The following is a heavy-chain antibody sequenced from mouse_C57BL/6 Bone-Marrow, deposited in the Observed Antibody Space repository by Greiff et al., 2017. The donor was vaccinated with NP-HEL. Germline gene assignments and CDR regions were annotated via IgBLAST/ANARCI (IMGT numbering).Heavy chain of an antibody. CDR3: TRAPFYYSNYPAWFAY. Sequence: EVHLVESGEGLVKPGGSLKLSCAASGFTFSSYAMSWVRQTPEKRLEWVAYISSGGDYIYYADTVKGRFTISRDNARNTLYLQMSSLKSEDTAMYYCTRAPFYYSNYPAWFAYWGQGTLVTVSA. V-gene: IGHV5-9-1*02. D-gene: IGHD2-5*01. CDR1: GFTFSSYA. CDR2: ISSGGDYI. J-gene: IGHJ3*01.